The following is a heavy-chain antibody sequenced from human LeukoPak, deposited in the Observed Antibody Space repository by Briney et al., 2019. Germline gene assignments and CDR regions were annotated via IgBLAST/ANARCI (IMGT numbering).Heavy chain of an antibody. Sequence: GGSLRLSCAASGFTFSDHHMDWVRQAPGEGLEWVARIRNKANRYTTEYAASVKGRFTISSDDSENSLYLQMDSLKTEDTAVYYCARSPLGIAPFDYWGQGTLVTVSS. V-gene: IGHV3-72*01. CDR2: IRNKANRYTT. CDR3: ARSPLGIAPFDY. J-gene: IGHJ4*02. CDR1: GFTFSDHH. D-gene: IGHD7-27*01.